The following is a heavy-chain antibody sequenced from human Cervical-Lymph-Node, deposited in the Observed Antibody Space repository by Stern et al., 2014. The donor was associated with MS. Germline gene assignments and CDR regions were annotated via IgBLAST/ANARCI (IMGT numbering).Heavy chain of an antibody. D-gene: IGHD6-19*01. CDR1: GFTFSDYS. CDR2: ISSSGSGI. Sequence: VQLLESGGGLVRPGGSLRLSCAASGFTFSDYSMSWIRQAPGKGLEWVSTISSSGSGIYYSDSMKGRFTISRDSAKNSLFLQMNGLRVEDTAVYYCARLGSGHYFSSPWGQGTLVTVSS. V-gene: IGHV3-11*01. CDR3: ARLGSGHYFSSP. J-gene: IGHJ5*02.